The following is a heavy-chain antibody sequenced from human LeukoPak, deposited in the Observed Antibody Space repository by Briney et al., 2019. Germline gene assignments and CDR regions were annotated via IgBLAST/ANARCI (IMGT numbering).Heavy chain of an antibody. V-gene: IGHV1-69*04. D-gene: IGHD2-15*01. CDR3: ARDPDPIYCSGGSCYVDAFDL. CDR1: GGTFSSYA. Sequence: GASVKVSCKASGGTFSSYAISWVRRAPGQGLEWMGRIIPILGIANYAQKFQGRVTITADKSMSTAYMELSSLRSEDTAVYYCARDPDPIYCSGGSCYVDAFDLWGQGTMVTVSS. J-gene: IGHJ3*01. CDR2: IIPILGIA.